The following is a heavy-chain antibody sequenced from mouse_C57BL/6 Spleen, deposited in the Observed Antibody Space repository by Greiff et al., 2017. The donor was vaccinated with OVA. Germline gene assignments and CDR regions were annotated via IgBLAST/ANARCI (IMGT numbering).Heavy chain of an antibody. CDR3: ASSDSSGYVGYFDV. V-gene: IGHV1-9*01. CDR1: GYTFTGYW. D-gene: IGHD3-2*02. CDR2: ILPGSGST. Sequence: VQLQQSGAELMKPGASVKLSCKATGYTFTGYWIEWVKQRPGHGLEWIGEILPGSGSTNYNEKFKGKATFTADTSSNTAYMQLSSLTTEDSAIYYGASSDSSGYVGYFDVWGTGTTVTVSS. J-gene: IGHJ1*03.